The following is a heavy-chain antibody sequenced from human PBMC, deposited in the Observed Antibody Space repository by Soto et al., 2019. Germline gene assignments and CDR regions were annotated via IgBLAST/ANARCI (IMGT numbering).Heavy chain of an antibody. Sequence: SETLSLTCSVSGDSISSDYWSWIRQPPGKGLEWVGYIYYSGSTNYNPSLNSRVTISLDTSKNQFSLKLSSVTAADTAMYYCARATAPRYFEYWGQGTLVTVSS. CDR3: ARATAPRYFEY. CDR1: GDSISSDY. D-gene: IGHD4-17*01. V-gene: IGHV4-59*01. J-gene: IGHJ4*02. CDR2: IYYSGST.